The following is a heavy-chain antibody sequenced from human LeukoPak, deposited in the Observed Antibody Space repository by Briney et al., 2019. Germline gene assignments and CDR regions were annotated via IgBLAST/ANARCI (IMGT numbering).Heavy chain of an antibody. J-gene: IGHJ4*02. Sequence: GGSLRLSCAASGFTFSSYWMSWVRQAPGKGLEWVANIKQDGSEKYYVDSVKGRFTISRDNAKNSLYLQMNSLRAEDTAVYYCARGTYSSSWGDFFGYWGQGTLVTVSS. CDR1: GFTFSSYW. V-gene: IGHV3-7*03. D-gene: IGHD6-13*01. CDR3: ARGTYSSSWGDFFGY. CDR2: IKQDGSEK.